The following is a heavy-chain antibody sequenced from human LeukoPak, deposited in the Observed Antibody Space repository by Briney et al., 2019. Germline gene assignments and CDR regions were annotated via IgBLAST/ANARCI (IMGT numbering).Heavy chain of an antibody. CDR1: GGSISSDY. CDR2: IYTSGST. D-gene: IGHD2-2*01. Sequence: PSETLSLTCTVSGGSISSDYRSWIRQPAGKGLEWIGRIYTSGSTNYNPSLKSRVTMSVDTSKNQFSLKMSSVTAADTAVYYCAGDPPGCSSTSCYGIWGQGTLVTVSS. J-gene: IGHJ4*02. V-gene: IGHV4-4*07. CDR3: AGDPPGCSSTSCYGI.